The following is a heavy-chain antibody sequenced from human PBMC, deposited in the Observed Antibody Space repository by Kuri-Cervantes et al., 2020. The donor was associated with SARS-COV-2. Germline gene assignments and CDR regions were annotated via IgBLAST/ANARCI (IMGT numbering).Heavy chain of an antibody. CDR1: GFTFSSYW. Sequence: GESLKISCAASGFTFSSYWMSWVRQAPGKGLEWVANIKQDGSEKYYVDSVKGRFTISRVNAKNSLYLQMNSLRAEDTAVYYCARDWDYYDSSGYYNYFDYWGQGTLVTVSS. CDR3: ARDWDYYDSSGYYNYFDY. D-gene: IGHD3-22*01. J-gene: IGHJ4*02. CDR2: IKQDGSEK. V-gene: IGHV3-7*01.